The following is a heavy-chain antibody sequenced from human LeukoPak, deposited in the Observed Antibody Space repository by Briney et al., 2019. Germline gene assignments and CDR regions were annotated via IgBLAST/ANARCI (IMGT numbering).Heavy chain of an antibody. D-gene: IGHD2-15*01. J-gene: IGHJ4*02. CDR1: GFTFSDYY. V-gene: IGHV3-11*01. CDR3: AGYCSGGSCNAAGY. Sequence: GGSLRLSCAASGFTFSDYYMSWIRQAPGKGLEWVSHISSGGSTIYYADSVKGRFTTSRDNARNSLYLQMNSLRAEDTAVYYCAGYCSGGSCNAAGYWGQGTLVTVSS. CDR2: ISSGGSTI.